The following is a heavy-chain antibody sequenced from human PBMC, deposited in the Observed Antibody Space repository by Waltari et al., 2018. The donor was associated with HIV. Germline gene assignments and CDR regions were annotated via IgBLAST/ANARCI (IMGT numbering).Heavy chain of an antibody. J-gene: IGHJ5*02. CDR3: ARAYYDFWSGTGSSGNWFDP. Sequence: QVQLQESGPGLVKPSQTLSLTCTVSGGSISSGSYSWSWIRQPAGKGLELIGRSYTSGSTNYNPSLKSRVTISVDTSKNQFSLKLRSVTAADTAVYYCARAYYDFWSGTGSSGNWFDPWGQGTLVTVSS. CDR2: SYTSGST. CDR1: GGSISSGSYS. V-gene: IGHV4-61*02. D-gene: IGHD3-3*01.